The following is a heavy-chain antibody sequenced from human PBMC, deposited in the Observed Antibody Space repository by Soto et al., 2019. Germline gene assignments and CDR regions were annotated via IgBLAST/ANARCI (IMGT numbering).Heavy chain of an antibody. D-gene: IGHD3-22*01. CDR1: GGSISSSSYY. CDR3: ARESHYYDSSGYYPRDLYGMDV. V-gene: IGHV4-39*07. J-gene: IGHJ6*02. CDR2: IYYSGST. Sequence: SETLSLTCTVSGGSISSSSYYWGWIRQPPGKGLEWIGSIYYSGSTYYNPSLKSRVTISVDTSKNQFSLKLSSVTAADTAVYYCARESHYYDSSGYYPRDLYGMDVWGQGTTVTVSS.